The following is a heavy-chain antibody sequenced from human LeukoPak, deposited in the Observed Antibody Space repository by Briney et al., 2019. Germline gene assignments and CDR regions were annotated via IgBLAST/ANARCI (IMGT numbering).Heavy chain of an antibody. CDR2: INPNSGAT. V-gene: IGHV1-2*02. J-gene: IGHJ4*02. CDR3: APSNGYSSGWYFDY. D-gene: IGHD6-19*01. Sequence: GSVKVSCKASGYTFTGYYIYWVRQAPGQGLEWMGWINPNSGATNYAQKFQGRVTMTRDTSITTAYMELSLLRSDDTAVYYCAPSNGYSSGWYFDYWGQGTLVTVSS. CDR1: GYTFTGYY.